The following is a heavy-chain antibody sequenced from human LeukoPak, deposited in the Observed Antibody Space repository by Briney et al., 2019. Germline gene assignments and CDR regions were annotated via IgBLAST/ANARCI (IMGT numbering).Heavy chain of an antibody. CDR2: ISCTSSTI. CDR1: GFTFNTYS. Sequence: GGSLRLSCAASGFTFNTYSMNWVRQAPGQGLEWLSYISCTSSTIYYADSVKGRFTISRDNARNSLYLQMNSLRVEDMAVYYCARTFLTYDPYSLDHWGEGALVIVSS. J-gene: IGHJ4*02. D-gene: IGHD2-15*01. CDR3: ARTFLTYDPYSLDH. V-gene: IGHV3-48*04.